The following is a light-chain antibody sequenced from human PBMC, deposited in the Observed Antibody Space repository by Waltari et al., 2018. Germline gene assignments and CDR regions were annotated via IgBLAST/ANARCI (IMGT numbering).Light chain of an antibody. J-gene: IGKJ1*01. CDR2: GTF. V-gene: IGKV3-20*01. Sequence: ELAFPQSPRTPSLSPAERATLSCRASQSVGTSLAWYQQKRGQAPRLLIYGTFSRATGIPDRFSGSGSGTDFSLTISRLEPEDYAVYYCQHYVRLPATFGQGTKVEIK. CDR1: QSVGTS. CDR3: QHYVRLPAT.